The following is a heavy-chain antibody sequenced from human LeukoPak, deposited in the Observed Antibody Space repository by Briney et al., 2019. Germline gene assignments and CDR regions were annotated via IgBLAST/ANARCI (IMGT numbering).Heavy chain of an antibody. CDR2: INPSGGST. Sequence: ASVKVSCKASGYTFTSYYMHWVRQAPGQGLEWMGIINPSGGSTSYAQKFQGRVTMTRDTSTSTVYMELSSLRSEDTAVYYCAASHERVTEPPYYMDVWGKGTTVTVSS. CDR3: AASHERVTEPPYYMDV. J-gene: IGHJ6*03. V-gene: IGHV1-46*01. CDR1: GYTFTSYY. D-gene: IGHD1-14*01.